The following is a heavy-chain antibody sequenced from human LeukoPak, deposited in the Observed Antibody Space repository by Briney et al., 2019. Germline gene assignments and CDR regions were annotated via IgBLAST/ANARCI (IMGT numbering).Heavy chain of an antibody. D-gene: IGHD5-12*01. CDR3: ARDRAKWLRAYRAFDI. CDR2: IHYSGST. CDR1: GGSISSYY. V-gene: IGHV4-59*01. J-gene: IGHJ3*02. Sequence: PSETLSLTCTVSGGSISSYYWSWIRQPPGEGLEWIGYIHYSGSTNYNPSLKSRVTISVDTSKNQFSLKLSSVTAEDTAVYYCARDRAKWLRAYRAFDIWGQGTMVTVSS.